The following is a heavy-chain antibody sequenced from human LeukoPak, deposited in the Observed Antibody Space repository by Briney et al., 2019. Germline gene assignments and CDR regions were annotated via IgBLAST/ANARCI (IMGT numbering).Heavy chain of an antibody. Sequence: GASVKVSCKASGGTFSSYAISWVRQPPGQGLEWMGRIIPILGIANYAQKFQGRVTITADKSTSTAYMELSSLRSEDTAVYYCARVAVAVPPAQYYYGMDVWGQGTTVTVSS. CDR2: IIPILGIA. V-gene: IGHV1-69*04. J-gene: IGHJ6*02. CDR3: ARVAVAVPPAQYYYGMDV. D-gene: IGHD6-19*01. CDR1: GGTFSSYA.